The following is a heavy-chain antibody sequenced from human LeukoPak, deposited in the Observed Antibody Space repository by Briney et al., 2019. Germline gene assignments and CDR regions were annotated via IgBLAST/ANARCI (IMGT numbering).Heavy chain of an antibody. J-gene: IGHJ4*02. Sequence: SETLSLTCTVSGGSISSYYWSWIRQPPGKGLEWIGYIYYSGSTNYNPSLKSRVTISVDTSKNQFSLKLSSVTAADTAVYYCATGRSGGRRYCSGGSCYWPKFWGQGTLVTVSS. D-gene: IGHD2-15*01. CDR3: ATGRSGGRRYCSGGSCYWPKF. CDR2: IYYSGST. V-gene: IGHV4-59*08. CDR1: GGSISSYY.